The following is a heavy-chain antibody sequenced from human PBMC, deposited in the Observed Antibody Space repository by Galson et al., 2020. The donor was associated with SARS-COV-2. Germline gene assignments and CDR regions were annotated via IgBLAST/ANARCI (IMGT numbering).Heavy chain of an antibody. D-gene: IGHD2-2*01. V-gene: IGHV4-39*07. CDR3: AREATVDVVPAAICSWFDP. CDR2: IYYSGST. CDR1: GGSISSSSYY. Sequence: SQTLSLTCTVSGGSISSSSYYWGWIRQPPGKGLEWIGSIYYSGSTYYNPSLKSRVTISVDTSKNQFSLKLSSVTAADTAVYYCAREATVDVVPAAICSWFDPWGQGTLVTVSS. J-gene: IGHJ5*02.